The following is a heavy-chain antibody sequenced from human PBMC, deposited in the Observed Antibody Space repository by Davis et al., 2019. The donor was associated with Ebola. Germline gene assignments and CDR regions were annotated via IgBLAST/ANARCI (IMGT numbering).Heavy chain of an antibody. D-gene: IGHD2/OR15-2a*01. V-gene: IGHV4-34*01. CDR2: VSEGGGD. CDR1: GGSFSGYF. Sequence: PSETLSLTCAVNGGSFSGYFWTWVRQPPGRGLEWIGDVSEGGGDNYKPSLKSRVTISMDTSKNHFSLRLSSVTAADTAVYYCARDISTTESAFDIWGQGTMVTVSS. CDR3: ARDISTTESAFDI. J-gene: IGHJ3*02.